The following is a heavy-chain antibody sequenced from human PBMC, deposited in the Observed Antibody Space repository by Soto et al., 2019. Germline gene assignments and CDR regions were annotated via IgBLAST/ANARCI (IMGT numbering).Heavy chain of an antibody. CDR3: AKQGGYYYYGMDA. V-gene: IGHV5-10-1*01. CDR1: GYSSTYFW. J-gene: IGHJ6*02. CDR2: IDPGDSNT. Sequence: GKSLKISCQGSGYSSTYFWISWVRQMPGKGLEWMGRIDPGDSNTIYSPSFQGHVTISVDKSSSTSYLQWGSLKASDTAIYYCAKQGGYYYYGMDAWGQGTTVTVSS. D-gene: IGHD3-16*01.